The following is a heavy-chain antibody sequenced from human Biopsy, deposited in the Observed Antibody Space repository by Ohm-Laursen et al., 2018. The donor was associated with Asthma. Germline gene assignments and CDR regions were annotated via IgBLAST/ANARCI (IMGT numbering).Heavy chain of an antibody. CDR3: VRGSSSWHHGPFHYYYGLDV. Sequence: GTLSLTCSLSSGSGGYMRSGNYYWGWIRQPPGKGLEWIGSIYYSGTTYYNPSLESRVTVSPNTSKNQFSLKLTSGTAADTAVYYCVRGSSSWHHGPFHYYYGLDVWGQGTTATVSS. CDR2: IYYSGTT. V-gene: IGHV4-39*01. D-gene: IGHD6-13*01. J-gene: IGHJ6*02. CDR1: SGSGGYMRSGNYY.